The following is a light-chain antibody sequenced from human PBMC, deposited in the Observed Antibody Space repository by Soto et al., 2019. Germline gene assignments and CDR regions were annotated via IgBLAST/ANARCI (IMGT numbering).Light chain of an antibody. Sequence: QSALTQPPSASGSPGQSVTISCTGTSSDVGGYNYVSWYQQHPGKAPKLMIFEVSKRPSGVPDRFSGSKSGNTASLTVSGLQAEDESECCCSSYAGSVLFGGGTKLTVL. J-gene: IGLJ2*01. CDR2: EVS. CDR1: SSDVGGYNY. CDR3: SSYAGSVL. V-gene: IGLV2-8*01.